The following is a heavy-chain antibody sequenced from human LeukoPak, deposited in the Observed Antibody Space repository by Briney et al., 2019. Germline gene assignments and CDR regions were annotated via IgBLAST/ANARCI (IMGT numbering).Heavy chain of an antibody. CDR2: ISSSSSTI. Sequence: AGGSLRLSCAASGFTFSSHSMNWVRQAPGKGLEWVSYISSSSSTIYYADSVKGRFTISRDNSKNTLYLQMNSLRAENTAVYYCAKGPPAGQLLRKFDPWGQGTLVTVSS. CDR3: AKGPPAGQLLRKFDP. J-gene: IGHJ5*02. CDR1: GFTFSSHS. D-gene: IGHD6-6*01. V-gene: IGHV3-48*01.